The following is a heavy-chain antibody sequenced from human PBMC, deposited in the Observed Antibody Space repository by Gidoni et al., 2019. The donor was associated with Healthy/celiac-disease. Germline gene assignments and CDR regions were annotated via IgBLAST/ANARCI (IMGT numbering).Heavy chain of an antibody. CDR1: GGTISSGGYS. V-gene: IGHV4-30-2*01. J-gene: IGHJ3*02. D-gene: IGHD3-16*02. CDR3: ARGHAMRRELSHVAFDI. Sequence: QLQLQESGSGLVKPSQTLSLTCAVSGGTISSGGYSWSWIRQPPGKGLEGIGYIYHSGSTDYNPSLKSRVTISVDRSKNQFSLKLSSVTAADTAVYYCARGHAMRRELSHVAFDIWGQGTMVTVSS. CDR2: IYHSGST.